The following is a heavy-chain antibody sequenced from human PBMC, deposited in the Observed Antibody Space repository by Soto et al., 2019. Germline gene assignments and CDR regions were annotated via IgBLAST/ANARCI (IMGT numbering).Heavy chain of an antibody. J-gene: IGHJ6*02. CDR1: GYTFTVYY. CDR3: ARGGSSSSPNYYYYSGMDV. Sequence: SVKVSCKASGYTFTVYYMHCVLQSPLQGLDWMGWINPNSGGTNYAQKFQGWVTMTRDTSISTAYMELSRLRSDDTAVYYCARGGSSSSPNYYYYSGMDVWGQGTTVTVS. CDR2: INPNSGGT. V-gene: IGHV1-2*04. D-gene: IGHD6-6*01.